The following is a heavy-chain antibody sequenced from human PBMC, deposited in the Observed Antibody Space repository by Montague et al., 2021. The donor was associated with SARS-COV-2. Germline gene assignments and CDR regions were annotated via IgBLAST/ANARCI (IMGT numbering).Heavy chain of an antibody. Sequence: NDYAVSVKSRITINPDTSKNQISLLLNSVTPEDTAVYYCDRNSSSSDYWGQGTLVTVSS. D-gene: IGHD2/OR15-2a*01. CDR2: N. J-gene: IGHJ4*02. CDR3: DRNSSSSDY. V-gene: IGHV6-1*01.